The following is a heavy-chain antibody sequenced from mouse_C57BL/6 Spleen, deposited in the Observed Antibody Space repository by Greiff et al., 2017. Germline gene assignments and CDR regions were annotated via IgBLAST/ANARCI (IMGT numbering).Heavy chain of an antibody. CDR1: GYTFTGYW. CDR3: ARHSNLRFYWYFDV. D-gene: IGHD2-5*01. V-gene: IGHV1-9*01. J-gene: IGHJ1*03. CDR2: ILPGSGST. Sequence: VKLMESGAELMKPGASVKLSCKATGYTFTGYWIEWVKQRPGHGLEWIGEILPGSGSTNYNEKFKGKATFTADTSSNTAYMQLSSQTTEDSAIYYCARHSNLRFYWYFDVWGTGTTVTVSS.